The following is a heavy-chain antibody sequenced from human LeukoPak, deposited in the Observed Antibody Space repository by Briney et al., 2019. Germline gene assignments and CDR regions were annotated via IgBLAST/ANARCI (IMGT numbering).Heavy chain of an antibody. D-gene: IGHD2-21*02. CDR2: FNPEDGET. CDR3: ARDLGGDGTYNWFDP. V-gene: IGHV1-24*01. J-gene: IGHJ5*02. CDR1: GYTLTELS. Sequence: GASVKVSCKVSGYTLTELSMHWVRQAPGKGLEWMGGFNPEDGETIYAQKFQGRVTMTRNTSISTAYMELSSLRSEDTAVYYCARDLGGDGTYNWFDPWGQGTLVTVSS.